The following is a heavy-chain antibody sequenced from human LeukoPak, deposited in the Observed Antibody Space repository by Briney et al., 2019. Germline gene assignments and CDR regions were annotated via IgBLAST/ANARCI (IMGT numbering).Heavy chain of an antibody. V-gene: IGHV4-4*02. CDR1: GGSISSSNW. J-gene: IGHJ4*02. CDR2: IYHSGST. Sequence: SETLSLTCAVSGGSISSSNWWSWVRQPPGKGLEWIGEIYHSGSTNYNPSLKSRVTISVDKSKNQFSLKLSSVTAADTAVYYCARHRKAAMVLWALFDYWGQGTLVTVSS. CDR3: ARHRKAAMVLWALFDY. D-gene: IGHD5-18*01.